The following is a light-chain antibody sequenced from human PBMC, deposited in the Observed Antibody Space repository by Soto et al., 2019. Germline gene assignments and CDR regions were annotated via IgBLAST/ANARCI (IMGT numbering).Light chain of an antibody. CDR3: QQYNTWPRT. CDR1: QSVSSN. CDR2: GTS. Sequence: EIVMTQSPATLSVSPGERATLSCRASQSVSSNLAWYQQKPGQAPRLLIYGTSTRPAGITARFSGSGSGTEFTLTISGLQSEYFAVYYCQQYNTWPRTFGQDTKVETK. V-gene: IGKV3-15*01. J-gene: IGKJ1*01.